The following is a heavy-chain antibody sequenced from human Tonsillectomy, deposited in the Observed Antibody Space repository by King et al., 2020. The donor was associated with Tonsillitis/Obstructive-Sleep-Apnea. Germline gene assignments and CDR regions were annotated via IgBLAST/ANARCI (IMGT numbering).Heavy chain of an antibody. CDR2: TSYDGSNK. CDR3: ARTDTTADYGMYV. CDR1: GFTFRSYA. V-gene: IGHV3-30*04. D-gene: IGHD4-17*01. J-gene: IGHJ6*02. Sequence: VQLVESGGGVVQPGRSLRLSCAASGFTFRSYAMHWVRQAPGKGLEWVAVTSYDGSNKYYSDSVKGRFTISRDNSKNTLYLQMNSLRAEDTAVYYCARTDTTADYGMYVWGQGTTVTVSS.